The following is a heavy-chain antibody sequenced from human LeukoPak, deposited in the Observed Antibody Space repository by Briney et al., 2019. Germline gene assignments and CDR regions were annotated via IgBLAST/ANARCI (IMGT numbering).Heavy chain of an antibody. Sequence: PGGSLRLSCAASGFTFSSYSMNWVRQAPGKGLEWVSSISSSSSYIYYADSVKGRFTISRDNTKNSLYLQMNSLRAEDTAVYYCARASLEYGDLSFDYWGQGTLVTVSS. CDR1: GFTFSSYS. V-gene: IGHV3-21*01. CDR3: ARASLEYGDLSFDY. CDR2: ISSSSSYI. J-gene: IGHJ4*02. D-gene: IGHD4-17*01.